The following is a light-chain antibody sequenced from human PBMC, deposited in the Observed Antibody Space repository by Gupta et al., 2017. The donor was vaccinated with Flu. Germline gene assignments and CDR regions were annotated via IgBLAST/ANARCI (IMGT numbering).Light chain of an antibody. CDR1: QCRVYSGGSTY. J-gene: IGKJ3*01. V-gene: IGKV2-30*01. CDR3: KQWIHWPQT. Sequence: DAVMTQLPPSPPVTLRQPASISCRSSQCRVYSGGSTYLSWFQQKPGQSPRLLMYNASNRDSGVPDRFSGSGSDTDFTLKISRVEAEDVGVYYCKQWIHWPQTFGRGTKVDIK. CDR2: NAS.